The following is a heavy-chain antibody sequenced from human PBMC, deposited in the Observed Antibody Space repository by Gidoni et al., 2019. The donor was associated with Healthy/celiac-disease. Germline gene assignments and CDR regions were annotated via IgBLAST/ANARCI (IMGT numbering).Heavy chain of an antibody. CDR3: AKSAAGRYYYDSSGYYRDAFDI. J-gene: IGHJ3*02. D-gene: IGHD3-22*01. CDR1: GVTFDDYA. Sequence: EVQLVESGGGLVQPGRSLRLYCAASGVTFDDYAMHVVRQAPGKGLGSCSGLSLNSGSTGYADSVKGRFTISRDNAKNSLYLQMTSLRAEDTALYYCAKSAAGRYYYDSSGYYRDAFDIWGQGTMVTVSS. V-gene: IGHV3-9*01. CDR2: LSLNSGST.